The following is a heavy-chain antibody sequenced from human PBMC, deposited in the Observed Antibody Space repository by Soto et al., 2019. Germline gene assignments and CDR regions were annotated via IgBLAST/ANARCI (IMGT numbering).Heavy chain of an antibody. V-gene: IGHV3-33*01. J-gene: IGHJ6*02. D-gene: IGHD3-10*01. CDR2: IWYDGSNK. CDR1: GFTFSSYG. CDR3: ARDRWYYYGSGIPYYYYGMDV. Sequence: PGGSLRLSCAASGFTFSSYGMHWVRQAPGKGLEWVAVIWYDGSNKYYADSVKGRFTISRDNSKNTLYLQMNSLRAEDTAVYYCARDRWYYYGSGIPYYYYGMDVWGQGTTVTVSS.